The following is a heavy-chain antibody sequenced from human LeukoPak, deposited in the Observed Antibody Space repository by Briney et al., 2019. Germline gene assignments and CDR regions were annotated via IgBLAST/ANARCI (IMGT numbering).Heavy chain of an antibody. CDR3: ARGSGYYDHYYGMDV. J-gene: IGHJ6*02. CDR1: GGSISSYY. V-gene: IGHV4-59*01. CDR2: IYYSGST. Sequence: SETLSLTCTVSGGSISSYYWSWLRQPPGKGLEWIGYIYYSGSTNYNPSLKSRVTISVDTSKNQFSLKLSSVTAADTAVYYCARGSGYYDHYYGMDVWGQGTTVTVSS. D-gene: IGHD3-22*01.